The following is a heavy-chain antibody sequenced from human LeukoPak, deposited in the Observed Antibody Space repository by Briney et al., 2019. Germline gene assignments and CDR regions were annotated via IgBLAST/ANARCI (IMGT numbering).Heavy chain of an antibody. J-gene: IGHJ4*02. V-gene: IGHV1-46*01. CDR2: INPSGGST. Sequence: ASVKVSCKASGYTFTSYYMHWVRQAPGQGREWMGIINPSGGSTSYAQKFQGRVTMTRDMSTSTVYMELSSLRSEDTAVYYCQLFLDAFDDSSSVHTKNSVDYWGQGTLVTVSS. CDR3: QLFLDAFDDSSSVHTKNSVDY. D-gene: IGHD6-13*01. CDR1: GYTFTSYY.